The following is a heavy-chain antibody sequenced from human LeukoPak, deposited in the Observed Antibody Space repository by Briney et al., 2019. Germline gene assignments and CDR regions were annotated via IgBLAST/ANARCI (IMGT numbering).Heavy chain of an antibody. CDR2: IKYDGSDK. J-gene: IGHJ3*02. D-gene: IGHD3-22*01. CDR3: ARPIRRDSSGQYAFDI. Sequence: GGSLRLSCAAAGFTFSSYWMSWVRQAPGKGREWVANIKYDGSDKYYVDSVKGRFTISRDNSKNSLFLQMNSLRVEDTAVYYCARPIRRDSSGQYAFDIWGQGTMVTVSS. V-gene: IGHV3-7*01. CDR1: GFTFSSYW.